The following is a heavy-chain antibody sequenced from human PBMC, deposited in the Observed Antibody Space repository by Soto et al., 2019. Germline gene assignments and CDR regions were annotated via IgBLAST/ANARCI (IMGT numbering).Heavy chain of an antibody. D-gene: IGHD3-22*01. J-gene: IGHJ5*02. CDR2: ISDTGGGT. CDR1: VVNFSSYG. Sequence: PWGSLRISCATSVVNFSSYGMNWVRQAPGKGLEWVSTISDTGGGTFYAGSVNGRFTISRDNSKNTLYLQMHSLRADDSSIYFCALGRHKTSGSNTWFDPWGRGTMVTVSS. CDR3: ALGRHKTSGSNTWFDP. V-gene: IGHV3-23*01.